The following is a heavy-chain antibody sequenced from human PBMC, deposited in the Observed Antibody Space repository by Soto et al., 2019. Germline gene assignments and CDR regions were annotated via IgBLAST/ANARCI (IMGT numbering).Heavy chain of an antibody. D-gene: IGHD6-13*01. Sequence: QVQLVQSGAEVKKPGSSVKVSCKASGGTFSSYAISWVRQAPGQGLEWMGGIIPIFGTANYAQKFQGRVTITGDESTSTAYMGLSSLRSEDTAVYYCASAPQLAAAAKGGGSWGQGTLVTVSS. CDR2: IIPIFGTA. CDR3: ASAPQLAAAAKGGGS. J-gene: IGHJ5*02. V-gene: IGHV1-69*12. CDR1: GGTFSSYA.